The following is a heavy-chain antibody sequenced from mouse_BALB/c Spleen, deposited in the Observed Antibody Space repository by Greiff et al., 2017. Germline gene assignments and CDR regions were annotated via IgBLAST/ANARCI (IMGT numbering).Heavy chain of an antibody. V-gene: IGHV14-1*02. CDR2: IDPENGNT. Sequence: EVKLMESGAELVRPGALVKLSCKASGFNIKDYYMHWVKQRPEQGLEWIGWIDPENGNTIYDPKFQGKASITADTSSNTAYLQLSSLTSEDTAVYYCARSYGSSSFAYWGQGTLVTVSA. J-gene: IGHJ3*01. D-gene: IGHD1-1*01. CDR3: ARSYGSSSFAY. CDR1: GFNIKDYY.